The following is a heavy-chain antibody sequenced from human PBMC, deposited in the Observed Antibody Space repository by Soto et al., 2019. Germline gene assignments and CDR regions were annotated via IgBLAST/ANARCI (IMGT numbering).Heavy chain of an antibody. D-gene: IGHD3-10*01. CDR1: GYTFTSYA. J-gene: IGHJ4*02. CDR3: ARPKGLWYYFDY. CDR2: INAGNGNT. Sequence: QVPLVQSGAEVKKPGASVKVSCKASGYTFTSYAMHWVRQAPGQRLEWMGWINAGNGNTKYSQKFQGRVTITRDTSASTAYMELSSLRSEDTAVYYCARPKGLWYYFDYWGQGTLVTVSS. V-gene: IGHV1-3*01.